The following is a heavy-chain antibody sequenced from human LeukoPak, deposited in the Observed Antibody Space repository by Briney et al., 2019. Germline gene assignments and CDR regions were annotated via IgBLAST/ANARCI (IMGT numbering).Heavy chain of an antibody. CDR2: ISSSGSTI. CDR1: GFTFSSYE. D-gene: IGHD1-1*01. Sequence: GGSLRLSCAASGFTFSSYEMNWVRQASGKGLEWVSYISSSGSTIYYADSVKGRFTISRDNAKNSLYLQMNSLRAEDTAVYYCARTQYNWNVLGYFDYWDQGTLVTVSS. CDR3: ARTQYNWNVLGYFDY. J-gene: IGHJ4*02. V-gene: IGHV3-48*03.